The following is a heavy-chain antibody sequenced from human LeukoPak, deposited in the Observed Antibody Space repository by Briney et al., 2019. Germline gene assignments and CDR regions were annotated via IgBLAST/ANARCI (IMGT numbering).Heavy chain of an antibody. CDR2: INPNSGGA. Sequence: ASVKVSCKASGYTFSDYYIHWVRQAPGQGLEWVGWINPNSGGADSAQKLQGRVTMTRDTSISATYMELRTLTSDDTAVYYCARGTRGSYSSIHDWGQGTLVTVSS. CDR1: GYTFSDYY. V-gene: IGHV1-2*02. D-gene: IGHD1-26*01. J-gene: IGHJ4*02. CDR3: ARGTRGSYSSIHD.